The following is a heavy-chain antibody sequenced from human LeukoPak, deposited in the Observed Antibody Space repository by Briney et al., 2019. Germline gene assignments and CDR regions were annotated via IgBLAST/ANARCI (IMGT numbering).Heavy chain of an antibody. CDR1: GLTFSSYA. D-gene: IGHD2-2*01. CDR3: AKDQGHQLSGVEFFQH. CDR2: ISGTGDST. Sequence: SGGSLRLSCAASGLTFSSYAMSWVRQAPGKGLEWVSVISGTGDSTSYADSVKGRFTISRDNSKNTLYMQMNSLRAEDTAVYYCAKDQGHQLSGVEFFQHWGQGTLVTVSS. J-gene: IGHJ1*01. V-gene: IGHV3-23*01.